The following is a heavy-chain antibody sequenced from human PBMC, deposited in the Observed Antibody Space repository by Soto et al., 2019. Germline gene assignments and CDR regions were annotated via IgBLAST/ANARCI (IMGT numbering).Heavy chain of an antibody. CDR3: ARSPGYYYGSGSYPNWFDP. J-gene: IGHJ5*02. CDR2: IIPIFGTA. CDR1: GGTFSSYA. V-gene: IGHV1-69*12. Sequence: QVQLVQSGAEVKKPGSSVKVSCKASGGTFSSYAISWVRQAPGQGLEWMGGIIPIFGTANYAQKFQGRVTITADESTSTAYMELSSLRSEDTAVYYCARSPGYYYGSGSYPNWFDPWGQGTLVAVSS. D-gene: IGHD3-10*01.